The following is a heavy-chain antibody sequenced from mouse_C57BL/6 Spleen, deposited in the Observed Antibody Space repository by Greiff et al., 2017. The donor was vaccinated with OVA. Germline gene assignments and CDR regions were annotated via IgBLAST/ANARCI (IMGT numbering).Heavy chain of an antibody. D-gene: IGHD1-1*01. J-gene: IGHJ4*01. V-gene: IGHV14-3*01. CDR1: GFNIKNTY. CDR2: IDPANGNT. Sequence: EVQLVESVAELVRPGASVKLSCTASGFNIKNTYMHWVKQRPEQGLEWIGRIDPANGNTKYAPKFQGKATITADTSSNTAYLQLSSLTSEDTAIYYCSRSNYGSSYSYYAMDYWGQGTSVTVSS. CDR3: SRSNYGSSYSYYAMDY.